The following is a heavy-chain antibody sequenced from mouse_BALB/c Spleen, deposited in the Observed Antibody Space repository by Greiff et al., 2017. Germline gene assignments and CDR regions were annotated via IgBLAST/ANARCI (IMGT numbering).Heavy chain of an antibody. V-gene: IGHV1S56*01. D-gene: IGHD2-4*01. J-gene: IGHJ1*01. CDR2: IFPGDGST. CDR3: ARDDYDEHWYFDV. Sequence: VQLQQSGAELVKPGASVKLSCKASGYTFTSYDINWVRQRPEQGLEWIGWIFPGDGSTKYNEKFKGKATLTTDKSSSTAYMQLSRLTSEDSAVYFCARDDYDEHWYFDVWGAGTTVTVSS. CDR1: GYTFTSYD.